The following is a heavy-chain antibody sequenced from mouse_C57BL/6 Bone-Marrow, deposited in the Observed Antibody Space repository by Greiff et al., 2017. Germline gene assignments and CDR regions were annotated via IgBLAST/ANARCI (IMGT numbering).Heavy chain of an antibody. CDR2: IYPRSGNT. J-gene: IGHJ4*01. Sequence: VQLQQSGAELARPGASVKLSCTASGYTFTSYGISWVKQRTGQGLEWIGEIYPRSGNTYYNEKFKGKATLTADKSSSTAYMELRSLTSEDSAVYFCARRGYYDYDDYAMDYWGQGTSVTVSS. CDR1: GYTFTSYG. V-gene: IGHV1-81*01. CDR3: ARRGYYDYDDYAMDY. D-gene: IGHD2-4*01.